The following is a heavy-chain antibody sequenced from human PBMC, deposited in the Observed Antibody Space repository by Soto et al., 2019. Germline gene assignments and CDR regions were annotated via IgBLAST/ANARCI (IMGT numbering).Heavy chain of an antibody. D-gene: IGHD3-9*01. CDR1: GGTFSSHS. V-gene: IGHV1-69*01. J-gene: IGHJ4*02. CDR3: ARDEGGYDILTGYYKAHHFDQ. Sequence: VQLMQSGAEVKQPGSSVKVSCKASGGTFSSHSINWVRQAPGQGLEWMGGIITLFGTANYAQNFQGRVTITADQSTSTAYMELNSLRSDDTAVYYCARDEGGYDILTGYYKAHHFDQWGQGALVTVSS. CDR2: IITLFGTA.